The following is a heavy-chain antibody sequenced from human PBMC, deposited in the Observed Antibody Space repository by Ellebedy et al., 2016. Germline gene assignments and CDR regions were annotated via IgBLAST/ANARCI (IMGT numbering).Heavy chain of an antibody. V-gene: IGHV3-23*01. D-gene: IGHD3-3*01. Sequence: GESLKISXVASGLSFRNFFMSWVRQAPGGGLERVSTISAGGDITFSADSVKGRFTISRDNSRDTLYLQMNSLGVEDTAVYYCARDGSEWSRDYWGQGTLVTVSS. CDR1: GLSFRNFF. CDR3: ARDGSEWSRDY. J-gene: IGHJ4*02. CDR2: ISAGGDIT.